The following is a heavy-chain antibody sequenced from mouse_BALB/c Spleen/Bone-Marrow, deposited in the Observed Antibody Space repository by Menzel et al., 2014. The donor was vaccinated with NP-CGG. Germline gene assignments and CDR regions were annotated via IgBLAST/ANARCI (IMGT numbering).Heavy chain of an antibody. CDR3: AKYNYGLYFDV. CDR1: GFNIKDTY. Sequence: EVQLQQSGAELVKPGASVKLSCTASGFNIKDTYIHWVKQRPEQGLEWIGRIDPANGNTKYDPKFQGKATITADTSSNSAYLQLSSLTSEDTAVYYCAKYNYGLYFDVWGAGTTVTVS. V-gene: IGHV14-3*02. J-gene: IGHJ1*01. CDR2: IDPANGNT. D-gene: IGHD1-3*01.